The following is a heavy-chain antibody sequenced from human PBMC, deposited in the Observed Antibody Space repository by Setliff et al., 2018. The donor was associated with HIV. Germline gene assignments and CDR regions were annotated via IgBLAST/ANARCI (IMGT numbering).Heavy chain of an antibody. CDR3: AKVRWTANYYFDC. CDR2: ISADGLTT. J-gene: IGHJ4*02. D-gene: IGHD1-7*01. V-gene: IGHV3-23*01. Sequence: GGSLRLSCAASGFPFSTYAMNWVRQAPGKGLEWVSAISADGLTTFYADSVKGRFTISRDNSKDTLYLQMNSLRAEDTALYYCAKVRWTANYYFDCWGQGTLVTVSS. CDR1: GFPFSTYA.